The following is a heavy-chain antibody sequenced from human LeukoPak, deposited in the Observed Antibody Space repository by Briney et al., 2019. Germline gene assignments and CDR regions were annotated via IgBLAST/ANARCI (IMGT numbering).Heavy chain of an antibody. CDR3: ARMVRLYSSGRHAFDI. V-gene: IGHV3-15*01. Sequence: GGSLRLSCAASGLTFNNAWMSWVRQAPGKGLEWVGRIKSESDGGTTNYAAPVNGRFTISRDDSKNTLFLQMNSLRDEDTAVYYCARMVRLYSSGRHAFDIWGQGTMVTVSS. CDR2: IKSESDGGTT. D-gene: IGHD6-19*01. J-gene: IGHJ3*02. CDR1: GLTFNNAW.